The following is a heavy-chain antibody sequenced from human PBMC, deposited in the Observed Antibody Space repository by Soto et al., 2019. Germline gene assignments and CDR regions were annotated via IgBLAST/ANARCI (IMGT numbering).Heavy chain of an antibody. Sequence: EVQLVESGGGLVQPGGSLRLSCAASGFTFSSYWMSWVRQAPGKGREWVANIKQDGSEKYYVDSVKGRFTISRDNAKNSLYLQMNSLRAEDTAVYYCARPDSSGYYAWDYWGQGTLVTVSS. D-gene: IGHD3-22*01. CDR2: IKQDGSEK. CDR3: ARPDSSGYYAWDY. CDR1: GFTFSSYW. V-gene: IGHV3-7*05. J-gene: IGHJ4*02.